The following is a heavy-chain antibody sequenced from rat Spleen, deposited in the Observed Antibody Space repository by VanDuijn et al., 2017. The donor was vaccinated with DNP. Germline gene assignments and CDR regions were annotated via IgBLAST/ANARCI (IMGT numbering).Heavy chain of an antibody. CDR1: GFTFSDYA. D-gene: IGHD2-2*01. CDR2: INIVGGST. CDR3: TTGGYLRDWYFDF. V-gene: IGHV5-20*01. Sequence: EVQLVESGGGLVQPGESLILSCAASGFTFSDYAMAWVRQAPKKGLEWVAYINIVGGSTYYRDSVKGRFTISRENAKASLYLQMDSLRSEDTATYYCTTGGYLRDWYFDFWGPGTVVTVSS. J-gene: IGHJ1*01.